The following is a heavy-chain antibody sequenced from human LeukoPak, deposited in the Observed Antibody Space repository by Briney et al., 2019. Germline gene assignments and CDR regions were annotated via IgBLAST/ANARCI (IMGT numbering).Heavy chain of an antibody. CDR3: ANDTSMLTRTHFDAFDI. Sequence: ALRLSCAASGVSFGSYDRHWVRQAPGKGLEWVWGINWNSGSIFYADSVSRRFIIVRDDTNKSLYLQMNSLTADATALYYCANDTSMLTRTHFDAFDIWGQGTMVSVSS. V-gene: IGHV3-9*01. CDR1: GVSFGSYD. J-gene: IGHJ3*02. CDR2: INWNSGSI. D-gene: IGHD3-16*01.